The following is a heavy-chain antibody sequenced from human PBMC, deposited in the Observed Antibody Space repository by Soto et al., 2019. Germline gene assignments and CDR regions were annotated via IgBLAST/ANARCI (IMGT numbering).Heavy chain of an antibody. CDR1: GFTFSSYG. CDR2: IWFDGSDK. V-gene: IGHV3-33*01. J-gene: IGHJ3*02. D-gene: IGHD2-15*01. CDR3: ARLYCSAASCYSVGAFDI. Sequence: GGSLRLSCAASGFTFSSYGMHWVRQAPGNGLEWVALIWFDGSDKYYTESVKGRFTISRDNSKSTLYLQMNSLRAGDTAVYYCARLYCSAASCYSVGAFDIRGQGTMVTVSS.